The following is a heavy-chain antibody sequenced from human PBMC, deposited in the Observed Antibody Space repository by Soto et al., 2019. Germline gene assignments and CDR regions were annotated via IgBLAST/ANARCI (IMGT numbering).Heavy chain of an antibody. CDR2: IYYSGST. CDR1: GGSISSYY. CDR3: ARDLGPLLLWFGESYYGMDV. Sequence: PXGTLSLTCTVSGGSISSYYWSWIRQPPGKGPEWIGYIYYSGSTNYNPSLKSRVTISVDTSKNQFSLKLSSVTAADTAVYYCARDLGPLLLWFGESYYGMDVWGQGTTVTVSS. D-gene: IGHD3-10*01. V-gene: IGHV4-59*01. J-gene: IGHJ6*02.